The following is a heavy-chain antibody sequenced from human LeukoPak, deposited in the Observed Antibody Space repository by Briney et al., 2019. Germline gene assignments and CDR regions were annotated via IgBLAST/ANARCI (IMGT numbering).Heavy chain of an antibody. D-gene: IGHD6-6*01. J-gene: IGHJ4*02. CDR2: IIPIFGTA. CDR3: ARSTLRDSSSSPAYDY. Sequence: GASVKVSCKASGGTFSSYAISWVRQAPGQGLEWMGGIIPIFGTANYAQKFQGRVTITTDESTSTAYMELSSLRSEDTAVYYCARSTLRDSSSSPAYDYWGQGTLVTVSS. V-gene: IGHV1-69*05. CDR1: GGTFSSYA.